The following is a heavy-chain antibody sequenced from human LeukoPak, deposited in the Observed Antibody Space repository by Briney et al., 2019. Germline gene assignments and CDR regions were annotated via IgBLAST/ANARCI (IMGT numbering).Heavy chain of an antibody. CDR2: IYYSGST. V-gene: IGHV4-59*08. Sequence: SETLSLTCTVSGGSISSYYWSWIRQPPGKGLEWIGYIYYSGSTNYNPSLKSRVTISVDTSKNQFSLKLSSVTAADTAVYYCASYRGYEAFYYGMDVWGQGTTVTVSS. CDR1: GGSISSYY. CDR3: ASYRGYEAFYYGMDV. D-gene: IGHD5-18*01. J-gene: IGHJ6*02.